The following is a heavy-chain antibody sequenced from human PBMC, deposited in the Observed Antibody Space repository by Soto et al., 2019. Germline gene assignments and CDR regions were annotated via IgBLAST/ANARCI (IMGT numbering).Heavy chain of an antibody. CDR3: ARDVSVMTSVFGF. J-gene: IGHJ4*02. Sequence: QVQLVQSGAEVKKPGASVKVSCKASGYIFTGYYIQWVRQAPGQGLEWMGWINTKTGGTKYAQKFHGRVTFSADESASTAYMELSNLRSDDTAVYYCARDVSVMTSVFGFWGQGTLITVSS. V-gene: IGHV1-2*02. CDR2: INTKTGGT. CDR1: GYIFTGYY. D-gene: IGHD3-10*01.